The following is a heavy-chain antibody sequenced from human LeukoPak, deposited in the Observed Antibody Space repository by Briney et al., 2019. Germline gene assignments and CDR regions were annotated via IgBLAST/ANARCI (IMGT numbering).Heavy chain of an antibody. J-gene: IGHJ5*02. CDR3: ARGGQWAETNWFDP. CDR1: DGSISDYH. Sequence: PSETLSLTCTVSDGSISDYHWVWIRQPPGKGLEWIGDIYSSGYTDYTPSLRGRVSMSIDASRNHFSLKVDSVTTADTAVYYCARGGQWAETNWFDPWGRGILVSVS. D-gene: IGHD1-26*01. V-gene: IGHV4-59*01. CDR2: IYSSGYT.